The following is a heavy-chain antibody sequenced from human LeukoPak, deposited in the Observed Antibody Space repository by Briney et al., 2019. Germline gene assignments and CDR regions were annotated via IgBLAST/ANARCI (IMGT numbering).Heavy chain of an antibody. V-gene: IGHV4-30-4*01. CDR3: ARGSRRIAAAGTIHWFDP. CDR1: AGSISSGYSY. Sequence: SETLSLTCTVSAGSISSGYSYWSWIRQPPGKGLEWIGYIYYSGSTYYNPSLKSRVTISVDTSKNQFSLKLSSVTAADTAVYYCARGSRRIAAAGTIHWFDPWGQGTLVTVSS. D-gene: IGHD6-13*01. CDR2: IYYSGST. J-gene: IGHJ5*02.